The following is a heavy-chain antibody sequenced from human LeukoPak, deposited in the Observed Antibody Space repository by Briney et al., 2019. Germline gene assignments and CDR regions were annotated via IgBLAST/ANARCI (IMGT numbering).Heavy chain of an antibody. CDR2: IKGDGTTT. J-gene: IGHJ4*02. D-gene: IGHD2-2*01. V-gene: IGHV3-74*01. Sequence: GGSLRLSCAASGFTFRNHWMHWVRQTPGKGLVWVSRIKGDGTTTTYADSVKGRFTISRDNAKNTVYLQMNSLKGEDTGVYYCARDYAGLDYWGQGTLVTVSS. CDR1: GFTFRNHW. CDR3: ARDYAGLDY.